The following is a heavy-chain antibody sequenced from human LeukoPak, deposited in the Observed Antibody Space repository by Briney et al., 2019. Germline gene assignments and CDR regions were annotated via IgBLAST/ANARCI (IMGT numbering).Heavy chain of an antibody. D-gene: IGHD3-16*01. CDR1: GFTFSSYW. J-gene: IGHJ2*01. V-gene: IGHV3-7*03. CDR2: TKTDGSEK. Sequence: GSLRLSCEASGFTFSSYWMSWVRQAPGKGLEWVANTKTDGSEKYYVDSVKGRFTISRDNAKNSLYLQMNSLRAEDTAVYYCARNWGNLYFDLWGRGTLVTVSS. CDR3: ARNWGNLYFDL.